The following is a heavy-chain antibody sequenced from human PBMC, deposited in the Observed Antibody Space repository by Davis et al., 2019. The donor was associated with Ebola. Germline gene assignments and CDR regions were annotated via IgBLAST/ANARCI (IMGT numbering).Heavy chain of an antibody. V-gene: IGHV1-69*13. CDR3: ARVLTGDRGGAFDI. CDR2: IIPIFGTA. Sequence: SVKVSCKASGGTFSSYAISWVRQAPGQGLEWMGGIIPIFGTANYAQKFQGRVTITADESTSTAYMELSSLRSEDTAVYYCARVLTGDRGGAFDIWGQGTMVTVSS. CDR1: GGTFSSYA. J-gene: IGHJ3*02. D-gene: IGHD7-27*01.